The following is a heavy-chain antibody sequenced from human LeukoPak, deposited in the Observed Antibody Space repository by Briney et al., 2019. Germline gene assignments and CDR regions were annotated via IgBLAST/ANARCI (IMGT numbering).Heavy chain of an antibody. Sequence: SVKVSCKASGGTFSSYAISWVRQAPGQGLEWMGGIIPIFGTANYAHKFQGRVTITTDESTSTAYMELSSLRSEDTAVYYCAMTTGGDFWSGYNFDYWGQGTLVTVSS. V-gene: IGHV1-69*05. CDR1: GGTFSSYA. CDR3: AMTTGGDFWSGYNFDY. CDR2: IIPIFGTA. J-gene: IGHJ4*02. D-gene: IGHD3-3*01.